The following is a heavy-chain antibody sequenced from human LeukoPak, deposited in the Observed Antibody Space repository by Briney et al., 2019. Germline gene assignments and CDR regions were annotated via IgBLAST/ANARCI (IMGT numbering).Heavy chain of an antibody. V-gene: IGHV3-23*01. CDR2: ISGSGGST. Sequence: GGSLRLSCAASGFTFSSYAMSWVRQAPGKGLEWVSAISGSGGSTYYADSVKGRFTISRDNSKKMVYLQMNSLRAEDTAIYYCAKGPAAIGYFQEWGQGTLVTVSS. CDR1: GFTFSSYA. J-gene: IGHJ1*01. CDR3: AKGPAAIGYFQE. D-gene: IGHD2-2*01.